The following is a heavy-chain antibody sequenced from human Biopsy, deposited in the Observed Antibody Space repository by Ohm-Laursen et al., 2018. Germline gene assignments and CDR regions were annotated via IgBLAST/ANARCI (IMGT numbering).Heavy chain of an antibody. CDR2: INPSGSTT. CDR3: ARNAGWYGDLYFFDY. V-gene: IGHV1-46*01. J-gene: IGHJ4*02. D-gene: IGHD6-19*01. CDR1: GYSFTSYY. Sequence: ASVKVSCKASGYSFTSYYMHWVRQAPGQGLEWMGMINPSGSTTSYPQIFQGRVTMTRDTSKSTVYMELSSLRSADTAVYFCARNAGWYGDLYFFDYWGQGTLVTVSS.